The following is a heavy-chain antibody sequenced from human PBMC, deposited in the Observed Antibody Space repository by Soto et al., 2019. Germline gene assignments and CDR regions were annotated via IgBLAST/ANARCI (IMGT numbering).Heavy chain of an antibody. CDR1: GFTFSTYA. J-gene: IGHJ4*02. CDR2: ISGSPSST. D-gene: IGHD3-22*01. CDR3: AKDGYDSSRDLYYFVN. V-gene: IGHV3-23*01. Sequence: GGSLRLSCAASGFTFSTYAMSWVRQTPGKGLEWVSAISGSPSSTYYADSVKGRFTISRDNSKKTLFLQMSSLRAEDTAVYYCAKDGYDSSRDLYYFVNWCQGTLVTVSS.